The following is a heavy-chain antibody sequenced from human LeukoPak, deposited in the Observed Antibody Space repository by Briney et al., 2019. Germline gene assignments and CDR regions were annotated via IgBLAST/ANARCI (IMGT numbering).Heavy chain of an antibody. Sequence: ASVKVSCKASGYTFTSYDINWVRQATGQGLEWMGWMNPNSGNTGYAQKFQGRVTMTRNTSISTAYMELSSLRSEDTAVYYCARGQFRYYYGSGRRTRVGWFDPWGQGTLVPVSS. J-gene: IGHJ5*02. CDR2: MNPNSGNT. CDR1: GYTFTSYD. D-gene: IGHD3-10*01. V-gene: IGHV1-8*01. CDR3: ARGQFRYYYGSGRRTRVGWFDP.